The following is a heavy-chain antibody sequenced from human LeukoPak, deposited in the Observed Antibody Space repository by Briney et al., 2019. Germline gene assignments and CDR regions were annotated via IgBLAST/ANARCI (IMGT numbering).Heavy chain of an antibody. D-gene: IGHD2-2*01. V-gene: IGHV4-30-4*08. CDR2: IYYSGST. Sequence: SETLSLTCTVSGGSISSGDYYWSWIRQPPGKGLEWIGYIYYSGSTYYNPSLKSRVTISVDTSKNQFSLKLSSVTAADTAVYYCAKSVVPAAGGSYDAFDIWGQGTMVTVSS. J-gene: IGHJ3*02. CDR3: AKSVVPAAGGSYDAFDI. CDR1: GGSISSGDYY.